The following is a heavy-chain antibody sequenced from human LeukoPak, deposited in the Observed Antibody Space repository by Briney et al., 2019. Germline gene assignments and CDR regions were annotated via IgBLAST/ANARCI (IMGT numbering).Heavy chain of an antibody. CDR1: GGSFSGYY. Sequence: SETLSLTCAVYGGSFSGYYWSWIRQPPGKGLEWIGEINHSGSTNYNPSLKSRVTISVDTSKNQFSLKLSSVTAADTAVYYCARDDFRELAFDYWGQGTLVTVSS. J-gene: IGHJ4*02. CDR2: INHSGST. CDR3: ARDDFRELAFDY. V-gene: IGHV4-34*01. D-gene: IGHD3/OR15-3a*01.